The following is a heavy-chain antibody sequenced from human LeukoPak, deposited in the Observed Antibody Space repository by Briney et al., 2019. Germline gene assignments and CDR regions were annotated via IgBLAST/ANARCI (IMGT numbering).Heavy chain of an antibody. D-gene: IGHD1-7*01. CDR1: GGSFGGYY. CDR2: IYYSGST. Sequence: SETLSLTCAVYGGSFGGYYWGWIRQPPGKGLEWIGSIYYSGSTYYNPSLKSRVTISVDTSKNQFSLKLSSVTAADTAVYYCARLSAAGTTSYWGQGTLVTVSS. J-gene: IGHJ4*02. V-gene: IGHV4-34*01. CDR3: ARLSAAGTTSY.